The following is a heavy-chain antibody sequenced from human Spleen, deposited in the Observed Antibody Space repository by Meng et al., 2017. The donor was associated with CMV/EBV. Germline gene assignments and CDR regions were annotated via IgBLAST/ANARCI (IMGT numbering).Heavy chain of an antibody. Sequence: SGYTVSSCDVHWVRQAPGQGMEWMGIINPSGGSTSYAQTFQSRVIITRDTSTRTVYMEMSSLRAEDTAVYYCARVDTAAEGGIVDYWGQGTLVTVSS. CDR2: INPSGGST. D-gene: IGHD5-18*01. CDR1: GYTVSSCD. CDR3: ARVDTAAEGGIVDY. J-gene: IGHJ4*02. V-gene: IGHV1-46*01.